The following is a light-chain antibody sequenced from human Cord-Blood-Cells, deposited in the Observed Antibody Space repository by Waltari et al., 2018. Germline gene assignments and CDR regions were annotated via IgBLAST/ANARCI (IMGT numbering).Light chain of an antibody. J-gene: IGLJ2*01. CDR3: CSYAGSSTLV. CDR1: SSDVGSYNL. Sequence: QSALTQPASVSGSPGQSITISCTGTSSDVGSYNLVSWYQPHPGKAPKLIIYEGSKRPSGVSNRFSGSKSGNTASRTISGLQAEDEADYYCCSYAGSSTLVFGGGTKLTVL. CDR2: EGS. V-gene: IGLV2-23*01.